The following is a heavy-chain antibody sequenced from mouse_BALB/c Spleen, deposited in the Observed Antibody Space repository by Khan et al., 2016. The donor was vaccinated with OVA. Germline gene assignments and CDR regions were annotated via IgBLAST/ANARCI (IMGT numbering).Heavy chain of an antibody. V-gene: IGHV9-3*02. J-gene: IGHJ2*01. CDR1: GYTFTNYG. Sequence: QIQLVQSGPELKKPGETVKISCKASGYTFTNYGMNWVKQAPGKGLKWMGWINTNTGEPTYAEEFKGRFAFSLETSASTAYLQINNLKNEDTATYFCAREITSLVDSWGQGTTLTVSS. CDR3: AREITSLVDS. CDR2: INTNTGEP. D-gene: IGHD1-1*01.